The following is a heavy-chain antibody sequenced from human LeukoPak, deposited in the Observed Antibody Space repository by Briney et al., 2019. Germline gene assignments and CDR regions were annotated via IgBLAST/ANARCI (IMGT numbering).Heavy chain of an antibody. CDR3: ARALYRGYYFDY. D-gene: IGHD3-16*01. J-gene: IGHJ4*02. Sequence: GGSLKLSCAVSGFTVSSNYMSWVRQAPGKGLEWVSFIYSGGSTYYADSVKGRSTISRDNSKNTLYLQMNSLRPEDTAVYYCARALYRGYYFDYWGQGTLVTVSS. V-gene: IGHV3-53*01. CDR1: GFTVSSNY. CDR2: IYSGGST.